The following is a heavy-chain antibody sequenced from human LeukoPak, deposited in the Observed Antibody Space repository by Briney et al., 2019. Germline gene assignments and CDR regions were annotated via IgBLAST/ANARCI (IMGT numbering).Heavy chain of an antibody. Sequence: SVKVSCKASGFTFTSSAMQWVRQARGQGLEWIGWIVVGSGNTNYAQKFQERVTITRDIATNTAYMELSSLRYEDTAVYYCAAGSIAVAGPPVYWGQGTLVTVSS. CDR3: AAGSIAVAGPPVY. CDR2: IVVGSGNT. V-gene: IGHV1-58*02. CDR1: GFTFTSSA. D-gene: IGHD6-19*01. J-gene: IGHJ4*02.